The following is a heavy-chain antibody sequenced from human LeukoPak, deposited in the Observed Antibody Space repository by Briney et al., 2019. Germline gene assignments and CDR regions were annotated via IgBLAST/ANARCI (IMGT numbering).Heavy chain of an antibody. CDR3: ARDSRGFDY. J-gene: IGHJ4*02. D-gene: IGHD2-2*01. CDR2: IYYSGST. V-gene: IGHV4-59*01. Sequence: SETLSLTCTVSGGSISSYYWSWIRQPPGKGLEWIGYIYYSGSTNYNPSLKGRVTISVDTSKNQFSLKLSSVIAADTAVYYCARDSRGFDYWGQGTLVTVSS. CDR1: GGSISSYY.